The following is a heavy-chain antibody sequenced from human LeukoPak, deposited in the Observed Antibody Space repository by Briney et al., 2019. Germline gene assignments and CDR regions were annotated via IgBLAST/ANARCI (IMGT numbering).Heavy chain of an antibody. J-gene: IGHJ3*02. CDR3: AKDYSYDSSGYLSAFDI. CDR2: ITWNSGRK. D-gene: IGHD3-22*01. Sequence: GGSLRLSCAASGFTFHDYAMQWVRHAPGEGLEGVSGITWNSGRKGYADSVKGRFTISRDNAKNSLYLQMNSLRAEDTALYYCAKDYSYDSSGYLSAFDIWGQGTIVTVSS. CDR1: GFTFHDYA. V-gene: IGHV3-9*01.